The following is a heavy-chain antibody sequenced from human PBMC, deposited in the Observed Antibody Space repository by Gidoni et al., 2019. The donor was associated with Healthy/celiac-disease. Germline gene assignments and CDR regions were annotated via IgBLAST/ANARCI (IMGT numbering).Heavy chain of an antibody. CDR1: GYSFTSYW. D-gene: IGHD3-22*01. J-gene: IGHJ4*02. CDR2: IYPGDSDT. CDR3: ARRTYYYDSSGYCFDY. V-gene: IGHV5-51*01. Sequence: EVQLVQSGAEVKKPGESLKITCKGSGYSFTSYWIGWVRQMPGKGLEWMGIIYPGDSDTRYSPSFQGQVTISADKSISTAYLQWSSLKASDTAMYYCARRTYYYDSSGYCFDYWGQGTLVTVSS.